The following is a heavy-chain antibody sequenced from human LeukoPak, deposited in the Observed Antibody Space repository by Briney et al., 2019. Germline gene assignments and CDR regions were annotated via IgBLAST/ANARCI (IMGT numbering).Heavy chain of an antibody. CDR1: GFTFSTYA. J-gene: IGHJ4*02. V-gene: IGHV3-30*04. D-gene: IGHD2-2*02. Sequence: PGGSLRLSCAASGFTFSTYAFHWVRQAPGKGLEWVAALSYDGVNKYYADYVKGRFTISRDTSKGSLYLQMNTLRAEDTALYYCARGYCTSTSCYNDYWGQGTLVTVSS. CDR2: LSYDGVNK. CDR3: ARGYCTSTSCYNDY.